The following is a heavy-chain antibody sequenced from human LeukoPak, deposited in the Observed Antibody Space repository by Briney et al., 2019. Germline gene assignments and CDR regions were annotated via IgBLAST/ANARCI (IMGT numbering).Heavy chain of an antibody. J-gene: IGHJ6*03. D-gene: IGHD4-17*01. CDR2: IKQDGSDI. Sequence: GGSLRLSCAASGFTFNGFWMSWVRQAPGKGLEWVANIKQDGSDIYYLGSVRGRFTISKDNAMNSLYLQMNSLRAEDTAVYYCTRDALYGDPSYYYMDVWGKGTTVTVSS. CDR3: TRDALYGDPSYYYMDV. CDR1: GFTFNGFW. V-gene: IGHV3-7*01.